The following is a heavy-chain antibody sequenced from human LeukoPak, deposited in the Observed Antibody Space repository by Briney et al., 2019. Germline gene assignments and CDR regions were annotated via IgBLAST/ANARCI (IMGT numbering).Heavy chain of an antibody. Sequence: PGGSLRLSCAVSGFTFSSYGMHWVRQAPGKGLFWVAFIRYDGSIKYYADSVKGRFTISRDNSKNTLYLQMNSLRAEDTALYYCAREMGGYCTNGVCYRGDAFDIWGQGTMVTVSS. D-gene: IGHD2-8*01. CDR3: AREMGGYCTNGVCYRGDAFDI. J-gene: IGHJ3*02. CDR1: GFTFSSYG. CDR2: IRYDGSIK. V-gene: IGHV3-30*02.